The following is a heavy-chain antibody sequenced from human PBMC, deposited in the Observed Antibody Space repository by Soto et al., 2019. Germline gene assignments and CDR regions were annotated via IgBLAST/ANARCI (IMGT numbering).Heavy chain of an antibody. J-gene: IGHJ6*02. D-gene: IGHD5-12*01. Sequence: VKVSCKASGGTFSSYTISWVRQAPGQGLEWMRRIIPILGIANYAQKFQGRVTITADKSTSTAYMELSSLRSEDTAVYYCARATSERGYSGYDEYYYYGMDVWGQGTTVTVS. CDR3: ARATSERGYSGYDEYYYYGMDV. CDR1: GGTFSSYT. V-gene: IGHV1-69*02. CDR2: IIPILGIA.